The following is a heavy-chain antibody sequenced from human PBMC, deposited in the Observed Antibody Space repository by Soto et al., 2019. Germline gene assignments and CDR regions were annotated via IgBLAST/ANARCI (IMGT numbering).Heavy chain of an antibody. V-gene: IGHV3-23*01. CDR1: VFPVSRYA. CDR3: AQDGAAASLYYYGMDV. D-gene: IGHD5-18*01. CDR2: ISGSGGST. J-gene: IGHJ6*02. Sequence: LRLSGSASVFPVSRYAMSSVRHTPGKGLEWVSAISGSGGSTYYADSVKGRFTISRDNSKSTLYLQMNSLRAEDTAVYYCAQDGAAASLYYYGMDVWGQRTTVTVSS.